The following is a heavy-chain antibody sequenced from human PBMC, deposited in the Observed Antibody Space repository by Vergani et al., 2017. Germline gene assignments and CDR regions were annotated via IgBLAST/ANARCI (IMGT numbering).Heavy chain of an antibody. D-gene: IGHD1-1*01. J-gene: IGHJ6*02. CDR1: GYSFTSYW. CDR3: ARARSATGIYYYYGMDV. V-gene: IGHV5-51*01. CDR2: IYPGDSDT. Sequence: EVQLVQSGAEVKKPGESLKISCKGSGYSFTSYWIGWVRQMPGKGLEWMGIIYPGDSDTRYSPSFQGQVTISADKSISTAYLQWSSLKASDTAMYYCARARSATGIYYYYGMDVWGQGTTVTVSS.